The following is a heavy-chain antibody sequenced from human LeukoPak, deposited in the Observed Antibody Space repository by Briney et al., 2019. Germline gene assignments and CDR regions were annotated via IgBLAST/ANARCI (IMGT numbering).Heavy chain of an antibody. CDR1: GFTFSHYA. CDR3: ARDSSPSSWDSDYYYYYMDV. V-gene: IGHV3-30*01. CDR2: ISYDGSNK. D-gene: IGHD6-13*01. J-gene: IGHJ6*03. Sequence: PGRSLRLSCASSGFTFSHYAMHWVRQAPGKGLEWVAVISYDGSNKYYADSVKGRFSICRDNSKNTLYLQMNSLRAEDTAVYYCARDSSPSSWDSDYYYYYMDVWGKGTTVTVSS.